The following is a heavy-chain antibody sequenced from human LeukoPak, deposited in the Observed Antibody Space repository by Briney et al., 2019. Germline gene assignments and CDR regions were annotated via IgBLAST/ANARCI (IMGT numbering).Heavy chain of an antibody. D-gene: IGHD3-22*01. V-gene: IGHV3-53*01. J-gene: IGHJ4*02. CDR3: GRYDSSGDYFDY. CDR2: IYSGGTT. Sequence: GGSLRLSCAASGFTVSSNYMSWVRLAPGKGLEWVSVIYSGGTTYYADSVKGRFTISRDNSKNTLYLQMNSLRAEDTAVYYCGRYDSSGDYFDYWGQGTLVTVPS. CDR1: GFTVSSNY.